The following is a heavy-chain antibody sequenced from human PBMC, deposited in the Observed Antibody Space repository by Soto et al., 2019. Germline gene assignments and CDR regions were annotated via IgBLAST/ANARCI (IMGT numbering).Heavy chain of an antibody. D-gene: IGHD3-16*01. CDR2: FDPEDGET. CDR1: GYTLTELS. J-gene: IGHJ6*02. Sequence: ASVKVSCKVSGYTLTELSMHWVRQAPGKGLEWMGGFDPEDGETIYAQKFQGRVTMTEDTSTDTAYMELSSLRSEDTAVYYCATDRFVGARYYYGMDVWGQGTTVTVSS. V-gene: IGHV1-24*01. CDR3: ATDRFVGARYYYGMDV.